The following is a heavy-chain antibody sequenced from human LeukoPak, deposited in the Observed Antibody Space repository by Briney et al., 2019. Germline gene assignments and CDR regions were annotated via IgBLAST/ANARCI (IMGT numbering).Heavy chain of an antibody. V-gene: IGHV3-7*01. J-gene: IGHJ5*01. D-gene: IGHD3-16*01. CDR2: LTPDGSDK. CDR3: ARDAYTSASDS. Sequence: GRSLRLSCAASGFTFSSYGMHWVRQAPGKGLEWVANLTPDGSDKYYVDSVKGRFTISRDNAKNSLYLQMNSLRAEDTAVYYCARDAYTSASDSWGQGTLVTVSS. CDR1: GFTFSSYG.